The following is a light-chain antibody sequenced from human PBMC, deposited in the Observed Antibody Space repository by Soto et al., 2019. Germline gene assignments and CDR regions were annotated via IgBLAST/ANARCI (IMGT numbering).Light chain of an antibody. Sequence: QSVLTQPASVSGSPGQSIPISCTGTSSDIGGYNYVSWYQQHPGKAPKLMIYEVSNRPSGVSNRFSGSKSGNTASLTISGLQAEDEADYYCSSYTSSSTGGYVFGTGTKLTVL. CDR1: SSDIGGYNY. J-gene: IGLJ1*01. CDR2: EVS. CDR3: SSYTSSSTGGYV. V-gene: IGLV2-14*01.